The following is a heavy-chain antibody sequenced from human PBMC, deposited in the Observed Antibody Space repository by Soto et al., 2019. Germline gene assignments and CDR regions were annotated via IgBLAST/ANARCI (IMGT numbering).Heavy chain of an antibody. J-gene: IGHJ6*03. D-gene: IGHD2-2*01. V-gene: IGHV3-23*01. CDR2: ISGSGGST. Sequence: GGSLRLSCAASGFTFSSYAMSWVRQAPGKGLEWVSAISGSGGSTYYADSVKGRFTISRDNSKNTLYLQMNSLRAEDTAVYYCAKVALTDIVVVPANYYYMDVWGKGTTVTVS. CDR1: GFTFSSYA. CDR3: AKVALTDIVVVPANYYYMDV.